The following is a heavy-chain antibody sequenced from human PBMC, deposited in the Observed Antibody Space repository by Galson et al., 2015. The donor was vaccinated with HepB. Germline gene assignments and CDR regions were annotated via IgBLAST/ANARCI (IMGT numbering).Heavy chain of an antibody. D-gene: IGHD2-21*01. Sequence: SLRLSCAASGFTFSSYGMHWVRQAPGKGLEWVAVIWYDGSNKYYADSVKGRFTISRDNSKNTLYLQMNSLRAEDTAVYYCARDGDTEGYYFDYWGQGTLVTVSS. CDR2: IWYDGSNK. CDR1: GFTFSSYG. J-gene: IGHJ4*02. CDR3: ARDGDTEGYYFDY. V-gene: IGHV3-33*01.